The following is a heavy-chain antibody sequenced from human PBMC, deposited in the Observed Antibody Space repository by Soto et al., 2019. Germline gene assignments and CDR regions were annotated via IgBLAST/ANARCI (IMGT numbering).Heavy chain of an antibody. V-gene: IGHV3-23*01. CDR1: GFIFTTYA. CDR3: AHPRGYGVFDAVDI. J-gene: IGHJ3*02. Sequence: EVQLLETGGSLVQPGGSLSLSCATSGFIFTTYAMNWVRQAPGKGLEWVSAISSSGESTFYAESVRGRFTISRDNSLNTLYLQMRSLRPEDTAVYYCAHPRGYGVFDAVDIWGQGTMVTVSS. CDR2: ISSSGEST. D-gene: IGHD4-17*01.